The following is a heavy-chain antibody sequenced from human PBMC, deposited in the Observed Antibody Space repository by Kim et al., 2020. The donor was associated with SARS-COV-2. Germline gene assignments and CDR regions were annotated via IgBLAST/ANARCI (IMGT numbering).Heavy chain of an antibody. Sequence: GGSLRLSCAASGFTFSSYSMNWVRQAPGKGLEWVSSITSNSSYIYYADSVKGRFTISRDNAKNSMYLQMNSLRAEDTAVYYCARDSGSSWFFYYYGMDVWGKGTTVTVSS. D-gene: IGHD6-13*01. V-gene: IGHV3-21*01. J-gene: IGHJ6*04. CDR1: GFTFSSYS. CDR2: ITSNSSYI. CDR3: ARDSGSSWFFYYYGMDV.